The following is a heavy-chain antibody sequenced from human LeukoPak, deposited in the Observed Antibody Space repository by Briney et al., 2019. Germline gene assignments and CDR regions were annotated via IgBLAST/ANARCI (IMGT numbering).Heavy chain of an antibody. D-gene: IGHD5-12*01. CDR3: ARIRSGYDYPYIYYYYYYYMDV. V-gene: IGHV4-34*01. J-gene: IGHJ6*03. CDR2: INHSGST. CDR1: GFTFSSYG. Sequence: GSLRLSCEASGFTFSSYGMNWVRQPPGKGLEWIGEINHSGSTNYNPSLKSRVTISVDTSKNQFSLKLSSVTAADTAVYYCARIRSGYDYPYIYYYYYYYMDVWGKGTTVTVSS.